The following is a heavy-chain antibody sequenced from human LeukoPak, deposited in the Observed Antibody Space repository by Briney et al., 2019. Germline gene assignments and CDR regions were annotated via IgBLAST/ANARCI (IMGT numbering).Heavy chain of an antibody. D-gene: IGHD3-10*01. CDR1: GFTYSNYA. J-gene: IGHJ4*01. Sequence: GGSLRLSCEASGFTYSNYAMNWVRQAPGKGLEWVSYIGSSSSTIYYADSVKGRFTTSRDNAKNSLYLQMSSLRVEDTAVYYCARVWGSGNYYFYDYWGHGTLVTVSS. CDR2: IGSSSSTI. V-gene: IGHV3-48*01. CDR3: ARVWGSGNYYFYDY.